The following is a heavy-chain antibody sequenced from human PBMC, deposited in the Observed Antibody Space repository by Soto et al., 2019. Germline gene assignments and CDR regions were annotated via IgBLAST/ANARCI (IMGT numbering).Heavy chain of an antibody. Sequence: GGSLRLSCAASGFTFSSYAMRWVRQAPGKGLEWVAVISYDGSNKYYADSVKGRFTISRDNSKNTLYLQMNSLRAEDTAVYYCARDGLWFGELFSAPDYWGQGTLVTVSS. J-gene: IGHJ4*02. CDR1: GFTFSSYA. CDR2: ISYDGSNK. V-gene: IGHV3-30-3*01. D-gene: IGHD3-10*01. CDR3: ARDGLWFGELFSAPDY.